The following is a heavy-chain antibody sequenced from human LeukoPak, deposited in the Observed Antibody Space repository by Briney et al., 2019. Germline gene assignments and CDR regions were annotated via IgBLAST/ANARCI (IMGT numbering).Heavy chain of an antibody. CDR3: ATLSAVAKKLADY. V-gene: IGHV1-24*01. CDR1: GYTLTELS. J-gene: IGHJ4*02. CDR2: FDPEDGET. Sequence: ASVKVSCKVSGYTLTELSTHWVRQAPGKGLEWMGGFDPEDGETIYAQKFQGRVTMTEDTSTDTAYMELSSLRSEDTAVYYCATLSAVAKKLADYWGQGTLVTVSS. D-gene: IGHD6-19*01.